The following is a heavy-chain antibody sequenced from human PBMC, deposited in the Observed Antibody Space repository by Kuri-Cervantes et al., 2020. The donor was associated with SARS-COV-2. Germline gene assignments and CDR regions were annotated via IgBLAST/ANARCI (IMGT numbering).Heavy chain of an antibody. V-gene: IGHV3-30-3*01. D-gene: IGHD3-22*01. J-gene: IGHJ4*01. CDR2: ISYDGSNK. CDR3: ARDPTNYYDSSGYLDY. CDR1: GFTFSSYA. Sequence: GGSLRLSCAASGFTFSSYAMHWVRQAPGKGLEWVAVISYDGSNKYYADSVKGRFTISRDNSKNTLYLQMNSLRAEDTAVYYCARDPTNYYDSSGYLDYWGQGTRVTVSS.